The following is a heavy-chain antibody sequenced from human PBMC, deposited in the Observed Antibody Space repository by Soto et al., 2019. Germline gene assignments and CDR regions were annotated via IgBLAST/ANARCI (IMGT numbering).Heavy chain of an antibody. J-gene: IGHJ4*02. D-gene: IGHD3-16*01. CDR1: GFIFRSFA. CDR2: ISGGGGST. Sequence: EVQLLESGGGLVQPGGSLRLSCAASGFIFRSFAMSWVRQAPGKGLEWVSAISGGGGSTYYPDSVKGRFTISRDNSKNRQYLRVNSLRAEDTAMYYCAKDLGQWPTTGEGYWGQGNIGTVSS. V-gene: IGHV3-23*01. CDR3: AKDLGQWPTTGEGY.